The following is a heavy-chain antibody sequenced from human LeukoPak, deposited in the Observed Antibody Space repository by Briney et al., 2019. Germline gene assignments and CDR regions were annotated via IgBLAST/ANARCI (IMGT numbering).Heavy chain of an antibody. CDR2: IYSGGST. V-gene: IGHV3-53*01. CDR3: AAPSLEADYYYYYMDV. D-gene: IGHD5-24*01. CDR1: GFTVSSNY. J-gene: IGHJ6*03. Sequence: PGGSLRLSWAASGFTVSSNYMSWVRQAPGKGLEWVSVIYSGGSTYYADSVKGRFTISRDNSKNTLYLKMNSLRAEDTAVYYCAAPSLEADYYYYYMDVWGKGTTVTVSS.